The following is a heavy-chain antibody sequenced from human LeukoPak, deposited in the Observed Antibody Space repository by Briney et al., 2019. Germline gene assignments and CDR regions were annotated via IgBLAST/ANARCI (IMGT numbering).Heavy chain of an antibody. CDR3: ARGLGDLHWYFDL. J-gene: IGHJ2*01. D-gene: IGHD3-22*01. V-gene: IGHV4-59*01. CDR1: GGSISSYY. Sequence: PSETLSLTCTVSGGSISSYYWSWIRQPPGKGLEWIGYIYYSGSTNYNPSLKSRVTISVDTSKNQFSLKLSSVTAADTAVYYCARGLGDLHWYFDLWGRGTLVTVSS. CDR2: IYYSGST.